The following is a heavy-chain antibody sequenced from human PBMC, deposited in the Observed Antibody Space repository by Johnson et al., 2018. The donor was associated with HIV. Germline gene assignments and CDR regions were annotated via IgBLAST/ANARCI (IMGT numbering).Heavy chain of an antibody. D-gene: IGHD6-6*01. CDR3: AKVLPFEQLVPQGAFDI. Sequence: VQLVESGGGVVQPGRSLRLSCAASGFTFSSYGMHWVRQAPGKGLEWVSYISSSGSTIYYAASVKGRFIISRDNAKKSLYLQMNSLRAEDTAVYYCAKVLPFEQLVPQGAFDIWGQGTMVTVSS. CDR1: GFTFSSYG. CDR2: ISSSGSTI. J-gene: IGHJ3*02. V-gene: IGHV3-48*04.